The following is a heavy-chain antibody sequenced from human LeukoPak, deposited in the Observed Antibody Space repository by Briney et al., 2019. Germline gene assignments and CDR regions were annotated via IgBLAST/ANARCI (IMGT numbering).Heavy chain of an antibody. D-gene: IGHD2-15*01. J-gene: IGHJ3*02. Sequence: GGSLRLSCAASGFTFSSYSMNWVRQAPGKGLEWVSSIISSSSYIYYADSVKGRFTISRDNAKNSLYLQMNSLRAKDTAVYYCAREEGYCSGGSCYSGDAFDIWGQGTMVTVSS. V-gene: IGHV3-21*01. CDR1: GFTFSSYS. CDR2: IISSSSYI. CDR3: AREEGYCSGGSCYSGDAFDI.